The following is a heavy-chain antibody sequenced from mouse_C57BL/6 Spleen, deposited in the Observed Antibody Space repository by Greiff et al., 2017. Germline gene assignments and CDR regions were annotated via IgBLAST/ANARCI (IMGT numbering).Heavy chain of an antibody. D-gene: IGHD2-5*01. J-gene: IGHJ2*01. CDR3: ASSGAYYSSCDY. Sequence: QVQLQQPGTELVKPGASVKLSCKASGYTFTSYWMHWVKQRPGQSLEWIGNINPSNGGTNYNEKFKSKATLTVNKSSSTAYRQLSSLTSEDSAVYDCASSGAYYSSCDYWGQGATLTVSS. CDR2: INPSNGGT. CDR1: GYTFTSYW. V-gene: IGHV1-53*01.